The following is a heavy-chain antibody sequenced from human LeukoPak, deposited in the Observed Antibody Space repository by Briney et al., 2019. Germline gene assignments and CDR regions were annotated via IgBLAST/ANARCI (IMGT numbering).Heavy chain of an antibody. D-gene: IGHD3-10*01. CDR2: IIPIFGTA. J-gene: IGHJ4*02. CDR3: ARVVRFGELYYFDY. V-gene: IGHV1-69*13. Sequence: ASVKVSCKASGGTFSSYAISWVRQAPGQGHEWMGGIIPIFGTANYAQKFQGRVTITADESTSTAYMELSSLRSEDTAVYYCARVVRFGELYYFDYWGQGTLVTVSS. CDR1: GGTFSSYA.